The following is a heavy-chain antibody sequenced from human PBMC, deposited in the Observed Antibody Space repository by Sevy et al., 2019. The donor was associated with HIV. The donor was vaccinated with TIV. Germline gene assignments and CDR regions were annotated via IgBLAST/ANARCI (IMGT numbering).Heavy chain of an antibody. CDR3: ARFVSLGY. CDR1: GFTFSSSS. V-gene: IGHV3-7*01. D-gene: IGHD6-13*01. Sequence: GGCLRLSCAASGFTFSSSSMTWVRQAPGKGLEWMATISQGGSEEYYVDSVKGRFTISRDNAKNSLYLQMNSLSAVDTAVYFCARFVSLGYWGQGTLVTVSS. J-gene: IGHJ4*02. CDR2: ISQGGSEE.